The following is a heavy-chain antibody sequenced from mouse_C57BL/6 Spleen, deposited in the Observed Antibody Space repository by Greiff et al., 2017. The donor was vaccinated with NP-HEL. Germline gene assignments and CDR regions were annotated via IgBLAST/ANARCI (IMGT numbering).Heavy chain of an antibody. D-gene: IGHD1-2*01. CDR3: ARSDSSYYFDY. V-gene: IGHV1-66*01. Sequence: QVQLKESGPELVKPGASVKISCKASGYSFTSYYIHWVKQRPGQGLEWIGWIYPGSGNTKYNEKFKGKATLTADTSSSTAYMQLSSLTSEDSAVYYCARSDSSYYFDYWGQGTTLTVSS. CDR2: IYPGSGNT. J-gene: IGHJ2*01. CDR1: GYSFTSYY.